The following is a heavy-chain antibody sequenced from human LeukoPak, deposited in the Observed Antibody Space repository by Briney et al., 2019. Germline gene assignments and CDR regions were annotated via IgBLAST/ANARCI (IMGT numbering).Heavy chain of an antibody. Sequence: ASVKVSCKASGGTFSSYAISWVRQAPGQGLEWMGRIIPTLGIANYAQKFQGRVTITADKSTSTAYMELSSLRSEDTAVYYCARAGISIAAAGRNYFDYWGQGTLVTVSS. CDR3: ARAGISIAAAGRNYFDY. D-gene: IGHD6-13*01. CDR1: GGTFSSYA. V-gene: IGHV1-69*04. CDR2: IIPTLGIA. J-gene: IGHJ4*02.